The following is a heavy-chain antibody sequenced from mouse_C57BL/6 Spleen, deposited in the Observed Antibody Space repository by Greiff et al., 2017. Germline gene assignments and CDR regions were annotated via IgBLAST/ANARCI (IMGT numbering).Heavy chain of an antibody. CDR3: ARGDYYGAWFAY. D-gene: IGHD1-1*01. CDR1: GYSFTGYY. V-gene: IGHV1-42*01. Sequence: EVQLQQSGPELVKPGASVKISCKASGYSFTGYYMNWVKQSPEKSLEWIGEINPSTGGTTYNQKFKAKATLTVDKSSSTAYMQLKSLTSEDSAVYYCARGDYYGAWFAYWGQGTLVTVSA. J-gene: IGHJ3*01. CDR2: INPSTGGT.